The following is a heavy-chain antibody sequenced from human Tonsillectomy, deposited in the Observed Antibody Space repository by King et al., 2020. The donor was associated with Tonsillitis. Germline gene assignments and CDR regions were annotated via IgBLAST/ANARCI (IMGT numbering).Heavy chain of an antibody. CDR2: IRWNSGSI. V-gene: IGHV3-9*01. J-gene: IGHJ4*02. CDR1: GFTFDDFA. CDR3: AKDIFAGATLLGGFAY. D-gene: IGHD1-26*01. Sequence: EVQLVESGGGLVQPGRSLRLSCAASGFTFDDFAMHWVRQAPGKGLEWVSVIRWNSGSIGYADSVKGRFTISRDNAKNSLYLQMNSMRAEDTALYYCAKDIFAGATLLGGFAYWGQGTLVAVSS.